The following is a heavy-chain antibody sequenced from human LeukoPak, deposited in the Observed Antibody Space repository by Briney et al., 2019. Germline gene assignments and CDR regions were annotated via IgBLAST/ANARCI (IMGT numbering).Heavy chain of an antibody. J-gene: IGHJ4*02. D-gene: IGHD3-10*01. CDR2: ISDDGSRQ. V-gene: IGHV3-30-3*01. Sequence: PGRSLGLSCAATGFTFSNYAIHWGRQAPGKGLEWVAFISDDGSRQHYADSVKGRFTISRDNSKNTLNLQMNSLRAEDTAVYYCVKDRTGTYTLDYWGQGTLVTVSS. CDR3: VKDRTGTYTLDY. CDR1: GFTFSNYA.